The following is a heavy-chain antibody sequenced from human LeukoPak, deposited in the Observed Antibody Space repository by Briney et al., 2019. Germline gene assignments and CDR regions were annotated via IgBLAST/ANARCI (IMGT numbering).Heavy chain of an antibody. CDR3: ARHPISSSWYQTDYYYYGMDV. J-gene: IGHJ6*02. V-gene: IGHV4-39*01. Sequence: SETLSLTCTVSGGSISSSSYYWGWIRQPPGKGLEWIGSIYYSGSTYFNPSLKSRVTISIDTSKNQFSLKLSSVTAADTAVYYCARHPISSSWYQTDYYYYGMDVWGQGTTVTVSS. CDR2: IYYSGST. CDR1: GGSISSSSYY. D-gene: IGHD6-13*01.